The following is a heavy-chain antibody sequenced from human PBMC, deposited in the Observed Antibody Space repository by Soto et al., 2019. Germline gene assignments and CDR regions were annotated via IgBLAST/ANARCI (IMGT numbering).Heavy chain of an antibody. J-gene: IGHJ6*03. Sequence: LRLSCASCGLTFNSYGIDWVRKAPGKGLEWVAVISYDGSNKYYADSVKGRFTISRDNSKNTLYLQMNSLRAEDTAVYYCAKDGDLGYCSGGSCYYYYYYMDVWGKGTTVTVSS. CDR2: ISYDGSNK. CDR1: GLTFNSYG. D-gene: IGHD2-15*01. V-gene: IGHV3-30*18. CDR3: AKDGDLGYCSGGSCYYYYYYMDV.